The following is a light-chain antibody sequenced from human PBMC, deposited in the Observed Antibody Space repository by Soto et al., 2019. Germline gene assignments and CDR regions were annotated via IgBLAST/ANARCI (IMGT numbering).Light chain of an antibody. CDR3: HSYDNRSDYV. CDR1: SSNIGAGYD. V-gene: IGLV1-40*01. Sequence: QSVLTQPPSVSGAPGQRVTISCSGSSSNIGAGYDVHWYQQLPGTAPKLLIFGNNNRPSGVPDRFSGSKSGTSASLAITGLQTEDDADYYCHSYDNRSDYVFGTGTKLTVL. CDR2: GNN. J-gene: IGLJ1*01.